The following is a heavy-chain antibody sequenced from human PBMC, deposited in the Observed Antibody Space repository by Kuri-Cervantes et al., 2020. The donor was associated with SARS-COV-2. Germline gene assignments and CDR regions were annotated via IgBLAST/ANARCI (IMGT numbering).Heavy chain of an antibody. V-gene: IGHV1-46*01. D-gene: IGHD3-3*01. CDR1: GYSFTSYY. CDR2: INPSIGST. CDR3: ARVKYYDFWSGYYFTGDQSPKYYMDV. Sequence: ASVKVSCKASGYSFTSYYMQWVRQAPGQGLEWMGIINPSIGSTNYAQKFQGRVALTKDTSISTAYMELSRLRSDDTAVYYCARVKYYDFWSGYYFTGDQSPKYYMDVWGKGTTVTVSS. J-gene: IGHJ6*03.